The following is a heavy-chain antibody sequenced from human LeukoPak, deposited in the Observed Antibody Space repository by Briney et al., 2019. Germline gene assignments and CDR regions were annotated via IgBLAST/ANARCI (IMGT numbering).Heavy chain of an antibody. CDR2: IRYDGSNK. CDR1: GFTFSSYG. J-gene: IGHJ6*03. CDR3: AKDQKYQLPKYYYYYYMDV. V-gene: IGHV3-30*02. D-gene: IGHD2-2*01. Sequence: GGSLRLSCAASGFTFSSYGMHWVRQAPGKGLEWVAFIRYDGSNKYYADSVKGRLTISRDNSKNTLYLQMNSLRAEDTAVYYCAKDQKYQLPKYYYYYYMDVWGKGTTVTVSS.